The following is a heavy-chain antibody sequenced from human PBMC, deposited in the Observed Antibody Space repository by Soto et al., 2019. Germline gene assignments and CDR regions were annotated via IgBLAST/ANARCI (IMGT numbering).Heavy chain of an antibody. CDR2: IYTSGST. CDR3: ARDRSQWIQGWFDP. Sequence: SETLSLTCTVSGGSISSYYWSWIRQPAGKGLEWIGRIYTSGSTNYNPSLKSRVTMSVDTSKNQFSLKLSSVTAADTAVYYCARDRSQWIQGWFDPWGQGTLVTVS. V-gene: IGHV4-4*07. J-gene: IGHJ5*02. CDR1: GGSISSYY. D-gene: IGHD5-18*01.